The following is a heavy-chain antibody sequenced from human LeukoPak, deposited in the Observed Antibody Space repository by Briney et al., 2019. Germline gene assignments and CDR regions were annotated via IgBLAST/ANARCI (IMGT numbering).Heavy chain of an antibody. CDR3: AGNYGPYYFDY. Sequence: GGSLRLSCAASGFTFSNYGMHWVRQAPGKGLEWVAVIWYDGINKYYADSVKGRFTISRDNSKNTLYLQMNSLRAEDTAVYYCAGNYGPYYFDYWGQGTLVTVSS. D-gene: IGHD3-10*01. V-gene: IGHV3-33*01. J-gene: IGHJ4*02. CDR1: GFTFSNYG. CDR2: IWYDGINK.